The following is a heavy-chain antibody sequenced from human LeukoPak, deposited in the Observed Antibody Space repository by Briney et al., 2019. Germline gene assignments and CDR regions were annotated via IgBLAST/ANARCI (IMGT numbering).Heavy chain of an antibody. J-gene: IGHJ3*02. V-gene: IGHV3-9*01. CDR3: AKGSSSWTAEDAFDI. CDR1: GFTFDDYA. CDR2: ISWNSGSI. D-gene: IGHD6-13*01. Sequence: QPGRSLRLSCAASGFTFDDYAMHWVRQAPGKGLEWVSGISWNSGSIGYADSVKGRFTISRDNAKNSLYLQMNSLRAEDTALNYCAKGSSSWTAEDAFDIWGQGTMVTVSS.